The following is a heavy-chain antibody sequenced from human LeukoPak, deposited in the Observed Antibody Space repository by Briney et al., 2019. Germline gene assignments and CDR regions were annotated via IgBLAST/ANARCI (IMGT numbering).Heavy chain of an antibody. D-gene: IGHD6-13*01. CDR3: ARDSSSWTHYYFDY. J-gene: IGHJ4*02. CDR2: ISGSGGST. CDR1: GFTFSSYA. V-gene: IGHV3-23*01. Sequence: PGGSLRLPCAASGFTFSSYAMSWVRQAPGKGLEWVSAISGSGGSTYYADSVRGRFTISRDNSKNTLYLQMNSLRAEDTAVYYCARDSSSWTHYYFDYWGQGTLVTVSS.